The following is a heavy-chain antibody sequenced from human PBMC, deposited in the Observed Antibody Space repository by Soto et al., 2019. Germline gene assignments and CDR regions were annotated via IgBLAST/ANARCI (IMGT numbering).Heavy chain of an antibody. CDR2: IGTQHDT. CDR3: ARQASYWHGGGGWFDP. V-gene: IGHV3-13*01. D-gene: IGHD2-8*02. J-gene: IGHJ5*02. CDR1: GFTFSAYD. Sequence: EVQLVESGGGLVQPGGSLRLSCAASGFTFSAYDMHWVRQPTGKGLEWVSAIGTQHDTYYPDSVKGQFTISRENAKSSLYLQMNSLRIGDTAVYYCARQASYWHGGGGWFDPWGQGTLVTVSS.